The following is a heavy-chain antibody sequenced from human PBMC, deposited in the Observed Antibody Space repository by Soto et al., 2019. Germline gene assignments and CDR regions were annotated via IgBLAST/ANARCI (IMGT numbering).Heavy chain of an antibody. Sequence: QVQLVQSGAEVKKPGSSVKVSCKASGGTFSSYAISWVRQAPGQGLEWMGGIIPIFGTANYAQKFQGRVTITADESTSTAYMELSSLRSADTAVYYCARSRFLEWPIHAFDIWAQGTMVTVSS. D-gene: IGHD3-3*01. CDR3: ARSRFLEWPIHAFDI. CDR2: IIPIFGTA. V-gene: IGHV1-69*01. J-gene: IGHJ3*02. CDR1: GGTFSSYA.